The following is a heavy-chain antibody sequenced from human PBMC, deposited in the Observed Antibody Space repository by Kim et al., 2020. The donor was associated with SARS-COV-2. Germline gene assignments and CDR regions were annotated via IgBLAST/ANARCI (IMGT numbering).Heavy chain of an antibody. Sequence: SVKVSCKASGGTFSNYAISWVRQAPGQGLEWMGGIIPIFGTAKYAQKFQGRVTITADKSTSTAYMELSSLTSEDTAVFYCARSGSYSGYYYFGLGVWGQGTTLTVSS. CDR1: GGTFSNYA. V-gene: IGHV1-69*06. J-gene: IGHJ6*02. CDR3: ARSGSYSGYYYFGLGV. D-gene: IGHD1-26*01. CDR2: IIPIFGTA.